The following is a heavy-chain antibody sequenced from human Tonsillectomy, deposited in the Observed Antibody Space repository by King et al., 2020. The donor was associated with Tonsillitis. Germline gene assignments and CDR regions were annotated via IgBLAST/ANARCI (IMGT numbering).Heavy chain of an antibody. CDR3: ARDLGYSGYDGAFNI. CDR1: GYTFTGYY. J-gene: IGHJ3*02. V-gene: IGHV1-2*02. D-gene: IGHD5-12*01. Sequence: GQLVQSGAEVKKPGASVKVSCKASGYTFTGYYIHWVRQAPGQGLEWMGWIHPNSGATNYAQRFQGRVTMTRDTSIRIAYMELSRLRSDDTAVYYCARDLGYSGYDGAFNIWGQGTMVTVSS. CDR2: IHPNSGAT.